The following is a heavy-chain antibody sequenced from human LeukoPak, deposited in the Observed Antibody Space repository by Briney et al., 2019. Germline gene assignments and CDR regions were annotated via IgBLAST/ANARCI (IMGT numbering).Heavy chain of an antibody. Sequence: PGGSLRLSCAASGFTFNNYAMNWVRQAPGKGLEWVSIISGSGDSTYYANSVKGRFTISRDNSKNTLYLQMNSLRAEDTAVYYCARVRVAGTGGYYYMDVWGKGTTVTVSS. V-gene: IGHV3-23*01. CDR3: ARVRVAGTGGYYYMDV. D-gene: IGHD6-19*01. CDR2: ISGSGDST. CDR1: GFTFNNYA. J-gene: IGHJ6*03.